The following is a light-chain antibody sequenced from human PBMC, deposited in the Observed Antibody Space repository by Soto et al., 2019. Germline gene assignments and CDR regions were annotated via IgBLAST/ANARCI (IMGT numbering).Light chain of an antibody. CDR3: AAWDDSLTGL. Sequence: QSVLTQPPSASGTPGQRVTFSCSGSGSNIGSNAVNWYQQLPGTAPKLLIYFNTQRPSGVPDRFSGSKSGTSASLAISGLQSEDEADYYCAAWDDSLTGLIGGGTKLTVL. J-gene: IGLJ2*01. CDR1: GSNIGSNA. CDR2: FNT. V-gene: IGLV1-44*01.